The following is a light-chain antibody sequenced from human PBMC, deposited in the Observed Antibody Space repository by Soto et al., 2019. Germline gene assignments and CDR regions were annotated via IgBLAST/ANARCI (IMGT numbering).Light chain of an antibody. CDR3: HQNYGTPLT. CDR1: QRISSY. J-gene: IGKJ4*01. CDR2: TAS. Sequence: DIQMTQSPSSLSASLGDRVTITCRSSQRISSYLNWFQQKPGIAPKLLIYTASSLQSGVPSRFSGSGCGTDFTLSISNLHPEDLATYYWHQNYGTPLTFGGGTKVELK. V-gene: IGKV1-39*01.